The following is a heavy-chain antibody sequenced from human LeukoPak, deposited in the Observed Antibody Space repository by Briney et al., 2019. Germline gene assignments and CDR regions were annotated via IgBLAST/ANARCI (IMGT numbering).Heavy chain of an antibody. D-gene: IGHD3-3*01. V-gene: IGHV4-34*01. Sequence: PSETLSLTCAVYGGSFSGYYWSWIRQPPGKGLEWIGEINHSGSTNYNPSLKSRVTISVDTSKNQFSLKLSPVTAADTAVYYCARGRGGVVLYYYYYMDVWGKGTTVTVSS. CDR2: INHSGST. CDR3: ARGRGGVVLYYYYYMDV. CDR1: GGSFSGYY. J-gene: IGHJ6*03.